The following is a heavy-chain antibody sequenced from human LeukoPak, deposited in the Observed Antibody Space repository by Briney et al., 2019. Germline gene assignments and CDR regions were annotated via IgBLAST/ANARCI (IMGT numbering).Heavy chain of an antibody. J-gene: IGHJ5*02. V-gene: IGHV4-39*01. CDR3: ARQRIVVVTAIYNWFDP. CDR1: GGSISSSSYY. CDR2: IYYSGYT. Sequence: PSETLSLTCTVSGGSISSSSYYWGWIRQPPGKGLEWIGTIYYSGYTYYNPSLKSRVTISVDTSKNQFSLKLSSVTAADTAVYYCARQRIVVVTAIYNWFDPWGQGTLVTVSS. D-gene: IGHD2-21*02.